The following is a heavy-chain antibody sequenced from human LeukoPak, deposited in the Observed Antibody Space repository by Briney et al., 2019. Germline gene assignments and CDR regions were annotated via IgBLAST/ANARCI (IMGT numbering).Heavy chain of an antibody. CDR1: GGTFSSYA. CDR3: ARGPPTYCGGDCYSIGAFDY. J-gene: IGHJ4*02. CDR2: IIPIFGTA. D-gene: IGHD2-21*02. V-gene: IGHV1-69*13. Sequence: ASVKVSCKASGGTFSSYAISWVRQAPGRGPEWMGGIIPIFGTANYAQKFQGRVTITADESTSTAYMELSSLRYEDTAVYHCARGPPTYCGGDCYSIGAFDYWGQGTLVTVSS.